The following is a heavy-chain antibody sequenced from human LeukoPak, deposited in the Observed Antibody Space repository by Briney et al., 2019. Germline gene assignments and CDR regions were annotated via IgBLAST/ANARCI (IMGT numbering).Heavy chain of an antibody. J-gene: IGHJ4*02. CDR2: ISDSGGGT. CDR1: GFTFNTYS. CDR3: DGADF. V-gene: IGHV3-23*01. Sequence: GSLRLSCAASGFTFNTYSMNWARQAPGKGLEWVSTISDSGGGTYYADSVKGRFTISRDNSKNTLYLQMNSLRADDTAVYYCDGADFWGQGTLVTVSS.